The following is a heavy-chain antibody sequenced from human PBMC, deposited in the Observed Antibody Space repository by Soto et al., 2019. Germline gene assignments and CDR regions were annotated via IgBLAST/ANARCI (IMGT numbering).Heavy chain of an antibody. CDR1: GFTVSNNY. CDR2: IYSGGNT. D-gene: IGHD2-2*01. CDR3: ASGASIAVVPALDV. V-gene: IGHV3-66*01. J-gene: IGHJ6*02. Sequence: EVQLVESGGGLVQPGGSLRLSCAASGFTVSNNYMSWVRQAPGKGLEWVAVIYSGGNTYYADSVKGRFTISRDNSKNMLYRQMNNLRVEDTAVYYCASGASIAVVPALDVWGQGTTVTVSS.